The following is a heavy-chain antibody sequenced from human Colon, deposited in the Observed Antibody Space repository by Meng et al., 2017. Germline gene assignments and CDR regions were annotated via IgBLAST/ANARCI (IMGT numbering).Heavy chain of an antibody. D-gene: IGHD6-25*01. J-gene: IGHJ4*02. CDR2: FYHSGNT. Sequence: SETLSLTCTVSGYSISSGYYWGWIRQPPGKGLEWIGSFYHSGNTYYNPSLKSRVTISVDTSKNQFSLKLSSVTAADTAVYYCARDHPGATNDYFDSWGQGTLVTVSS. V-gene: IGHV4-38-2*02. CDR1: GYSISSGYY. CDR3: ARDHPGATNDYFDS.